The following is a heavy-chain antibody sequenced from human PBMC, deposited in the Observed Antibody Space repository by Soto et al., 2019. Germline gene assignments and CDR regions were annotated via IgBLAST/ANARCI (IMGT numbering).Heavy chain of an antibody. D-gene: IGHD5-12*01. Sequence: QVQLVESGGGLVKPGGSLRLSCSASGFTFSDYYMSWLRQAPGKGLEWVSYITSSSTYTNYADSVKGRFTISRDNAKNSLYLQMNSLRVEDTAVYYCARRLSGLYGMDVWGQGTTVTVSS. V-gene: IGHV3-11*05. CDR2: ITSSSTYT. CDR1: GFTFSDYY. CDR3: ARRLSGLYGMDV. J-gene: IGHJ6*02.